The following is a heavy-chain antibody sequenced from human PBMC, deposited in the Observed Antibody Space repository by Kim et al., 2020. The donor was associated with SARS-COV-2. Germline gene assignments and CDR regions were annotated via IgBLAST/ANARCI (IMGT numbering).Heavy chain of an antibody. V-gene: IGHV3-21*01. CDR3: ARDIRGAMDV. Sequence: GGSLRLSCVVSGFSFVAYTMNWVRQAPGKGLEWVSLITYNNDVYYADSVKGRFTISRDNAMDSLFLQLDGLTVDDTAIYYCARDIRGAMDVWSQGTAVTVSS. D-gene: IGHD3-10*01. CDR1: GFSFVAYT. CDR2: ITYNNDV. J-gene: IGHJ6*02.